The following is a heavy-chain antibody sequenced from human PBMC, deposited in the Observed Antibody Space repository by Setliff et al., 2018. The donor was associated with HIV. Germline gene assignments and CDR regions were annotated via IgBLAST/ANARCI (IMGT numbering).Heavy chain of an antibody. Sequence: PGGSLRLSCAASGFTFSDHYMDWVRQAPGKGLEWVSSISGSSGYEYYADSVKGRFTISRDNAKNSLYLQMNSLRSEDTALYYCAKSPNRYSPLDWFDPWGQGTLVTV. J-gene: IGHJ5*02. CDR2: ISGSSGYE. CDR1: GFTFSDHY. D-gene: IGHD5-18*01. CDR3: AKSPNRYSPLDWFDP. V-gene: IGHV3-21*04.